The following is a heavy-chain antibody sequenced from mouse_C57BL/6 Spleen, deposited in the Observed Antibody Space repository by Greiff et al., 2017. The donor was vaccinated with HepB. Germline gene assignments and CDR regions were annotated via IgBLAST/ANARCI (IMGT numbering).Heavy chain of an antibody. Sequence: DVKLVESGGGLVKPGGSLKLSCAASGFTFSDYGMHWVRQAPEKGLEWVAYISSGSSTIYYADTVKGRFTISRDNAKNTLFLQMTSLRSEDTAMYYCAREGLRQGGYAMDDWGQGTSVNVAS. D-gene: IGHD2-4*01. CDR3: AREGLRQGGYAMDD. V-gene: IGHV5-17*01. CDR2: ISSGSSTI. J-gene: IGHJ4*01. CDR1: GFTFSDYG.